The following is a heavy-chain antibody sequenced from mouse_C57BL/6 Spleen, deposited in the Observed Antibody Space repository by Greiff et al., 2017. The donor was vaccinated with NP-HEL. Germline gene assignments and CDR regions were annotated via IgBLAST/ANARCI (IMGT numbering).Heavy chain of an antibody. Sequence: EVQVVESEGGLVQPGSSMKLSCTASGFTFSDYYMAWVRQVPEKGLEWVANINYDGSSTYYLDSLKSRFIISRDNAKNILYLQMSSLKSEDTATYYCARDAANWTFDYWGQGTTLTVSS. CDR2: INYDGSST. CDR3: ARDAANWTFDY. CDR1: GFTFSDYY. V-gene: IGHV5-16*01. D-gene: IGHD4-1*01. J-gene: IGHJ2*01.